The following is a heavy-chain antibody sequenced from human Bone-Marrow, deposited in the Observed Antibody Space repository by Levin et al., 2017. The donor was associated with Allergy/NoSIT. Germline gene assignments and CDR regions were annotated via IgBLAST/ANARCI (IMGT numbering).Heavy chain of an antibody. CDR3: ARDCPHLSYSSTWYYYYGMDV. J-gene: IGHJ6*02. V-gene: IGHV3-48*02. CDR1: GFTFSNSS. Sequence: PGGSLRLSCAASGFTFSNSSMNWVRQAPGKGLEWVSYISDSSSSIFYADSVKGRFIISRDNAKNSLFLQMNSLRDEDTAVYYCARDCPHLSYSSTWYYYYGMDVWGQGTTVTVSS. CDR2: ISDSSSSI. D-gene: IGHD6-13*01.